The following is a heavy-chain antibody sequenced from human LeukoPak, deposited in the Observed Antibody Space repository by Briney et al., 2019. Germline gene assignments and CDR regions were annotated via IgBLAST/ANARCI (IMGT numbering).Heavy chain of an antibody. Sequence: AGGSLRLSCAASGLSFSTYSMNWVRQAPGKGLEWVSSISSSSIYRYYADSVKGRFTISRDNAKNSLYLQVNSLRAEDTALYYCARERDSSGYYYAAHDAFDIWGQGTMVTVSS. CDR2: ISSSSIYR. D-gene: IGHD3-22*01. J-gene: IGHJ3*02. V-gene: IGHV3-21*04. CDR1: GLSFSTYS. CDR3: ARERDSSGYYYAAHDAFDI.